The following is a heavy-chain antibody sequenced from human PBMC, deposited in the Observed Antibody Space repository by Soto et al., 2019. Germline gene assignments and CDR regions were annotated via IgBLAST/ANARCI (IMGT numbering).Heavy chain of an antibody. CDR1: GYSFTNYW. D-gene: IGHD5-18*01. CDR3: ATRGGSYIY. V-gene: IGHV5-51*03. CDR2: IYPSDSDT. Sequence: EVQLVQSGAEVKKPGESLKISCKGSGYSFTNYWIGWVRQMPGKGLEWMGIIYPSDSDTLYSPSFQGQVTISADKTISAAYLPWSSLTAPDTAGYYCATRGGSYIYWGQGTLVTVSS. J-gene: IGHJ4*02.